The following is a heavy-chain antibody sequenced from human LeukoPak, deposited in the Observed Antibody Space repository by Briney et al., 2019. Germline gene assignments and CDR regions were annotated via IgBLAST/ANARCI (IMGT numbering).Heavy chain of an antibody. D-gene: IGHD4-17*01. CDR3: ARGPDYGDYDYYFDY. J-gene: IGHJ4*02. V-gene: IGHV1-2*02. CDR2: INPNSGGT. Sequence: ASVKVSCKASGYTFTGYYMHWVRQAPGQGLEWMGWINPNSGGTNYAQKFQGRVTMTRDTSISTAYMELSRLRSDDTAVYYCARGPDYGDYDYYFDYWGQGTLVTVSS. CDR1: GYTFTGYY.